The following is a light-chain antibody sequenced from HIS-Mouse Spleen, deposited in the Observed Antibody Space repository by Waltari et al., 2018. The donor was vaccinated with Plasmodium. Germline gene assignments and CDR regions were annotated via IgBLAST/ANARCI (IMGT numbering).Light chain of an antibody. Sequence: SYELTQPPSVSVSPGQTARITCSGDALPKKYAYWYQQKSGQAPVLVIYEDSKRPSGIPGRFSGSSWGTMATLTISGAQVEDEADYYCYSTDSSGNHRVFGGGTKLTVL. CDR2: EDS. J-gene: IGLJ3*02. CDR3: YSTDSSGNHRV. V-gene: IGLV3-10*01. CDR1: ALPKKY.